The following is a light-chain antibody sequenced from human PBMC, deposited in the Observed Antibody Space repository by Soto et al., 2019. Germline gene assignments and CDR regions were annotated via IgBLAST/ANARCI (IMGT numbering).Light chain of an antibody. Sequence: QSALTQPASASGSPGQSITIYCTGTSSDVGSHNLVSWYQQHPGQAPKLMIYEVSKRPLGVSARFSASKSGNTASLTISGLQAEDEADYYCCSYGGSRAVFGGGTQLTVL. J-gene: IGLJ7*01. CDR3: CSYGGSRAV. V-gene: IGLV2-23*02. CDR1: SSDVGSHNL. CDR2: EVS.